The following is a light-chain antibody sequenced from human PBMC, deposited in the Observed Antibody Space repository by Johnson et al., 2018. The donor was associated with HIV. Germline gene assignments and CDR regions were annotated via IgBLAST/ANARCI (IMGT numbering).Light chain of an antibody. CDR3: ATWDSSLSAPYV. J-gene: IGLJ1*01. V-gene: IGLV1-51*01. CDR2: DNN. Sequence: QSVLTQPPSVSAAPGQKVTISCSGSSSNIGNNYVSWYQQLPGTAPKLLIYDNNKRPSVIPDRFSGSKSGTSATLGITGLQTGDEADYYCATWDSSLSAPYVFGTGTKVTVL. CDR1: SSNIGNNY.